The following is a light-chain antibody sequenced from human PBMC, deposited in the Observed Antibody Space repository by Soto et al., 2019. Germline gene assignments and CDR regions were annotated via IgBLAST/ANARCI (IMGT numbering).Light chain of an antibody. CDR1: QSVSSSY. CDR2: GAS. V-gene: IGKV3-20*01. J-gene: IGKJ1*01. Sequence: EIVLTQTPGTLSVSPGERATLSCRASQSVSSSYLAWYQQKPGQAPRLLIYGASSRATGIPDRFSGSGSGTDFTLTISRLEPEDFAVYSCQQYGGSPPTFGQGTKVDIK. CDR3: QQYGGSPPT.